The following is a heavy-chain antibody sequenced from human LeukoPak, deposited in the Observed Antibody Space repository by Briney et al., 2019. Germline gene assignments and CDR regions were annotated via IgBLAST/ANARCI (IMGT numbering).Heavy chain of an antibody. CDR3: ARETSLVGFASGLGFNY. CDR2: IYGSGYT. CDR1: GGSITGWY. J-gene: IGHJ4*02. Sequence: SGTLSLTYTVSGGSITGWYWSWIRQPPGKGLEWIGYIYGSGYTNYNPSLKSRVTMSIDTSKNHFSLKLTSVTAADTATYYCARETSLVGFASGLGFNYWGQGTLVTVSS. D-gene: IGHD6-19*01. V-gene: IGHV4-59*01.